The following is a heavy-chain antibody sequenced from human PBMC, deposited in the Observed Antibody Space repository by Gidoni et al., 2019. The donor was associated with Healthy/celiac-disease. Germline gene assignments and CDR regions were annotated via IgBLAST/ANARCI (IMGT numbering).Heavy chain of an antibody. D-gene: IGHD4-17*01. CDR1: GYSISSGYY. V-gene: IGHV4-38-2*01. CDR3: ARVTTETVTPGWFDP. CDR2: IYHSGST. J-gene: IGHJ5*02. Sequence: QVQLQESGPGLVKPSETLSLTCAVSGYSISSGYYWGWIRPPPGKGLEWIGSIYHSGSTYYNPSLKSRVTISVDTSKNQFSLKLSSVTAADTAVYYCARVTTETVTPGWFDPWGQGTLVTVSS.